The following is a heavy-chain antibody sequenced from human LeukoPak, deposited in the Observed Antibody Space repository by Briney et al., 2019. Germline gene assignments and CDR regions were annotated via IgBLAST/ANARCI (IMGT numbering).Heavy chain of an antibody. CDR1: GFTFSSYG. V-gene: IGHV3-30*18. CDR3: AKDVPHDYSLPHGDYFDY. J-gene: IGHJ4*02. D-gene: IGHD5-12*01. Sequence: GGSLRLSCAASGFTFSSYGMHWVRQAPGKGLEWVAVISYDGSNKYYADSVKGRFTISRDNSKNTLYLQMNSLRAEDTAVYYCAKDVPHDYSLPHGDYFDYWGQGTLVTVSS. CDR2: ISYDGSNK.